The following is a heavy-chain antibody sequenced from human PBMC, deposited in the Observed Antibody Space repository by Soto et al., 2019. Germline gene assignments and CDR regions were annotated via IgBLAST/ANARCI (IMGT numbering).Heavy chain of an antibody. CDR1: GFTFSSYG. D-gene: IGHD2-15*01. CDR3: ARARGYWIDY. V-gene: IGHV3-30*03. Sequence: ESGGGVVQPGRSLRLSCAASGFTFSSYGMHWVRQAPGKGLEWVAVISYDGSNKYYADSVKGRFTISRDNSKNTLYLQMNSLRAEDTAVYYCARARGYWIDYWGQGTLVTVSS. J-gene: IGHJ4*02. CDR2: ISYDGSNK.